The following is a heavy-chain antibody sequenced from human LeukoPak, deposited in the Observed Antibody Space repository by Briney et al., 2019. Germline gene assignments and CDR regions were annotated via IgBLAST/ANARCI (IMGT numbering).Heavy chain of an antibody. V-gene: IGHV3-21*01. CDR1: GFTFSSYS. D-gene: IGHD3-22*01. J-gene: IGHJ4*02. CDR3: ARGPVADYYDSSAVDY. Sequence: GGSLRLSCAASGFTFSSYSMNWVRQAPGKGLEWVSSISSSSSYIYYADSVKGRFTTSRDNAKNSLYLQMNSLRAEDTAVYYCARGPVADYYDSSAVDYWGQGTLVTVSS. CDR2: ISSSSSYI.